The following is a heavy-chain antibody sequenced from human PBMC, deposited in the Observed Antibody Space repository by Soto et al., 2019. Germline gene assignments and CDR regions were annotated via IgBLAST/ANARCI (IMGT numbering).Heavy chain of an antibody. V-gene: IGHV4-59*03. D-gene: IGHD3-22*01. CDR2: ICNSGTT. CDR3: AGGCSIVVATRRLMDV. CDR1: GGYIRSYC. J-gene: IGHJ6*03. Sequence: QVQLQESGPTLVKPSETLALTCTVSGGYIRSYCWTWSRQPPGEGLEWIGCICNSGTTNYNPALKRRVAISLTTQKNQFPLQLSSGTVADTAFYYCAGGCSIVVATRRLMDVWGKGTTVTFSS.